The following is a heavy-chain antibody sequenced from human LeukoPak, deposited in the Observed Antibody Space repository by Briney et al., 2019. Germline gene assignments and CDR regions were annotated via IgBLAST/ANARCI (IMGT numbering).Heavy chain of an antibody. CDR3: AKCLPYDSSGYYYGPTSYDAFDI. Sequence: GGSLRLSCAASGFTFSSYGMSWVRQAPGKGLEWVSAISGSGGSTYYADSVKGRFTISRDNSKNTLYLQMNSLRAEDTAVYYCAKCLPYDSSGYYYGPTSYDAFDIWGQGTMVTVSS. CDR1: GFTFSSYG. D-gene: IGHD3-22*01. J-gene: IGHJ3*02. CDR2: ISGSGGST. V-gene: IGHV3-23*01.